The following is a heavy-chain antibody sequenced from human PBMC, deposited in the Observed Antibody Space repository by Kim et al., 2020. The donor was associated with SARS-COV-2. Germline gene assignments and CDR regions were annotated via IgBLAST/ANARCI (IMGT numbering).Heavy chain of an antibody. CDR3: ARGRVPAGFYYYYYIDV. V-gene: IGHV3-7*04. Sequence: GGSLRLSCEASGFIFGNYWMSWVRQAPGKGLEWVANTRGDGSEKYYVDSVEVRFTISRDNAKNSLYLQMNSLRAEDTAVYYCARGRVPAGFYYYYYIDVWGEGTTVTVSS. J-gene: IGHJ6*03. CDR1: GFIFGNYW. D-gene: IGHD2-2*01. CDR2: TRGDGSEK.